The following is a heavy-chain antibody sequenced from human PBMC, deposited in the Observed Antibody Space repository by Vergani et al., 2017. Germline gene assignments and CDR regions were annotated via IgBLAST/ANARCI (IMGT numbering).Heavy chain of an antibody. D-gene: IGHD3-16*01. CDR3: ARTRRPNAMIRLFEQ. V-gene: IGHV3-21*01. Sequence: EVQLVESGGGVVKPGGSLTISCATSGFDFTNSAMSWIRQAPGRGLQWVSSITRGSKSIYYADSVKGRFTITRDDVKKSLLLRMNNLKVDDTAIYYCARTRRPNAMIRLFEQWGQGTLVTVSS. CDR1: GFDFTNSA. J-gene: IGHJ4*02. CDR2: ITRGSKSI.